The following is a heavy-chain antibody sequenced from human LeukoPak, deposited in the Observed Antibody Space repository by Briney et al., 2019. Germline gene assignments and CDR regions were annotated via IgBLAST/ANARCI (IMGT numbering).Heavy chain of an antibody. CDR2: IYHSEST. V-gene: IGHV4-59*08. CDR1: GGSISSSY. J-gene: IGHJ4*02. CDR3: ARQAGGTSGPFDY. Sequence: PSETLSLTCTVSGGSISSSYCSWIRQPPGKGLEWIGYIYHSESTNYNPSLKSRVTISVDTSKNQFSLKLSSVTAADTAVYYCARQAGGTSGPFDYWGQGILVTVSS. D-gene: IGHD4-23*01.